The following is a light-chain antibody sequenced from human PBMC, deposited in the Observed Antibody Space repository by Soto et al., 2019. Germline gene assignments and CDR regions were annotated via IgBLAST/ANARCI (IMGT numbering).Light chain of an antibody. CDR1: QSVSSY. Sequence: EIVLTQSPATLSLSPGERSTLSCRASQSVSSYLAWYQQKPGQAPRLLIYDASNRATGIPARFSGSGSGTGFTLTISSLEPEDFAVYYCQQRSNWPPINFGQGKRREIK. CDR3: QQRSNWPPIN. V-gene: IGKV3-11*01. J-gene: IGKJ5*01. CDR2: DAS.